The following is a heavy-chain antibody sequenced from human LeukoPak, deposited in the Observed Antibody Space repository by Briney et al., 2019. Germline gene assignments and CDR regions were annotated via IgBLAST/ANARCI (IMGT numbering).Heavy chain of an antibody. J-gene: IGHJ4*02. V-gene: IGHV3-7*03. CDR2: IKQDGSEK. CDR1: GFPFSCYW. CDR3: ARDLTAAGTGGDY. D-gene: IGHD6-13*01. Sequence: GGSLRLSCAASGFPFSCYWMRWVGQATGRGVEWVANIKQDGSEKYYVDSVKGRFTISRDNAKNSLYPQMNSLRAEDTAVYYCARDLTAAGTGGDYWGQGTLVPVSS.